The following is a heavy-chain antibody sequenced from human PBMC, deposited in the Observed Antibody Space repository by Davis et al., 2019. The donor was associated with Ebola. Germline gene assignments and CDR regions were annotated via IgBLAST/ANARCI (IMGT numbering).Heavy chain of an antibody. CDR1: GGSISSYY. CDR2: IYYSGST. V-gene: IGHV4-59*08. D-gene: IGHD6-19*01. J-gene: IGHJ4*02. CDR3: ARQHTSGHMMLFDY. Sequence: SETLSLTCTVSGGSISSYYWSWIRQPPGKGLEWIGYIYYSGSTNYNPSLKSRVTISVDTSKNQFSLKLSSMTAADTAVYYCARQHTSGHMMLFDYWGQGTLVTVSS.